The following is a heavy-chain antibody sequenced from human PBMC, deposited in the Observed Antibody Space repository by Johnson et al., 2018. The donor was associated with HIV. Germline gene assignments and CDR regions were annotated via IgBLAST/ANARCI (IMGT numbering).Heavy chain of an antibody. CDR3: ENDRNYYDSSGYDAFDI. CDR1: GFTFSDYY. V-gene: IGHV3-11*04. CDR2: ISSSGSTI. J-gene: IGHJ3*02. D-gene: IGHD3-22*01. Sequence: VQLVESGGGLVQPGGSLRLSCAASGFTFSDYYMSWIRQAPGKGLEWVSYISSSGSTIYYADSVKGRFTISRDNAKNSLYLQMNSLRAEDTAVYYCENDRNYYDSSGYDAFDIWGQGTMVTVSS.